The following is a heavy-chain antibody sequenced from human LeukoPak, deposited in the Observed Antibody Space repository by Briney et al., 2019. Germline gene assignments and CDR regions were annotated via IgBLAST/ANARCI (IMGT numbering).Heavy chain of an antibody. CDR3: ANLPSNLGYYFDY. J-gene: IGHJ4*02. D-gene: IGHD4-11*01. CDR1: GFTFSIYS. Sequence: GGSLRLSCAVSGFTFSIYSMSWVRQAPGKGLEWVSSITSSSSYIYYVDSVKGRFTISRDNSKNTLYLQMNSLRAEDTAVYYCANLPSNLGYYFDYWGQGTLVTVSS. CDR2: ITSSSSYI. V-gene: IGHV3-21*04.